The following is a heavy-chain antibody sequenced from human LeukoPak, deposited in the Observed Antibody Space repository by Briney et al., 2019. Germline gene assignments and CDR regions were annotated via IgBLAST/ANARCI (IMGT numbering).Heavy chain of an antibody. Sequence: TSETLSLTCDVSGGSISSGLYSWSWIRQPLGKGLEWIGYIYHTGSTYYNPSLKSRVTISVDTSKNQFSLRLSSVTAADTAVYYCARHPRGGSGWLPFDYWGQGTLVTVSS. J-gene: IGHJ4*02. V-gene: IGHV4-30-2*01. D-gene: IGHD6-19*01. CDR3: ARHPRGGSGWLPFDY. CDR1: GGSISSGLYS. CDR2: IYHTGST.